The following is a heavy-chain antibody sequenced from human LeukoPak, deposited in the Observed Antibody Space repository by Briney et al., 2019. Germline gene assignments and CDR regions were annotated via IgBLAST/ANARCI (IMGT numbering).Heavy chain of an antibody. CDR2: IYYSGTT. CDR3: ARQGYSSGFYYFDY. CDR1: GDSISSYY. D-gene: IGHD6-19*01. J-gene: IGHJ4*02. V-gene: IGHV4-59*01. Sequence: SETLSLTCTVSGDSISSYYWSWIRQPPGKGLEWIGYIYYSGTTNYNPSLKSRVTISRDAFQNQFSLKLSSVTAADTAVYYCARQGYSSGFYYFDYWGQGTLVTVSS.